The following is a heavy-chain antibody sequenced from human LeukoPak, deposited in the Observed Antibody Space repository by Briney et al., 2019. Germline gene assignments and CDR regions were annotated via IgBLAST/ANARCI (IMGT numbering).Heavy chain of an antibody. D-gene: IGHD3-3*01. V-gene: IGHV3-30-3*01. J-gene: IGHJ6*02. CDR2: ISYHESNK. Sequence: DPGGSLRLSCTASGFTFSSYSLYWVRQAPGKGLECVAVISYHESNKYYADSVKGRFTISRDNSKDTLFLQMNSLRAEDTAVYYCARNVESAYYDFGDGMDVWGQGTTVTVSS. CDR3: ARNVESAYYDFGDGMDV. CDR1: GFTFSSYS.